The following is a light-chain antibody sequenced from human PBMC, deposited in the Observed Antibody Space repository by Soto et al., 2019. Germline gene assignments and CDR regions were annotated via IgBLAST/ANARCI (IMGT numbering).Light chain of an antibody. V-gene: IGKV1-39*01. CDR3: QQSYTTPIT. Sequence: DVQMTKPPSSLSASVGDRVIITCRASQTISSHLNWYQQKPGKAPNLLVYAASSLQSGVPSRFTGSGSGTDFTLTISSLQPEDFATYFCQQSYTTPITFGQGTRL. CDR2: AAS. J-gene: IGKJ5*01. CDR1: QTISSH.